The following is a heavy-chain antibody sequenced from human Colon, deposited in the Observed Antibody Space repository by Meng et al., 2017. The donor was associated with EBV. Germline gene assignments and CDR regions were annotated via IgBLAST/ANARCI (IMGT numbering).Heavy chain of an antibody. CDR2: IYYSGST. D-gene: IGHD6-19*01. V-gene: IGHV4-31*03. J-gene: IGHJ4*02. CDR1: GGSVSSGGYY. CDR3: ARVSSGWDYFDY. Sequence: VPLQGPGPGRVKPSQTLSLTCTVSGGSVSSGGYYWTWIRQHPGKGLEWFGHIYYSGSTFYNPSLKRRVIISIDTSKNQFSLNLRSVTAADTAVYYCARVSSGWDYFDYWGQGTLVTVSS.